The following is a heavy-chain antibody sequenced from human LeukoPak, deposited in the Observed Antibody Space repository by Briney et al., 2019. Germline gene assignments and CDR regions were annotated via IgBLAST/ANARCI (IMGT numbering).Heavy chain of an antibody. CDR1: GFTFSSYA. V-gene: IGHV3-30-3*01. CDR3: AKDLLRFLEWLSPGVPQFDY. D-gene: IGHD3-3*01. CDR2: ISYDGSNK. J-gene: IGHJ4*02. Sequence: GGSLRLSCAASGFTFSSYAMHWVRQAPGKGLEWVAVISYDGSNKYYADSVKGRFTISRDNSKNTLYLQMNSLRAEDTAVYYCAKDLLRFLEWLSPGVPQFDYWGQGTLVTVSS.